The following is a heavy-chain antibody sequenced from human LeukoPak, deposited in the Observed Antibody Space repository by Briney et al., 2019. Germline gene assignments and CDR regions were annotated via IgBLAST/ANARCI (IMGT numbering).Heavy chain of an antibody. J-gene: IGHJ3*02. CDR2: IYYSGST. V-gene: IGHV4-39*07. CDR3: ARDKSTIVASHDAFDI. CDR1: SSYT. Sequence: SSYTMNWFRQAPGKGLGWIGSIYYSGSTYYNPSLKSRVTISVDTSKNQFSLKLSSVTAADTAVYYCARDKSTIVASHDAFDIWGQGTMVTVSS. D-gene: IGHD3-22*01.